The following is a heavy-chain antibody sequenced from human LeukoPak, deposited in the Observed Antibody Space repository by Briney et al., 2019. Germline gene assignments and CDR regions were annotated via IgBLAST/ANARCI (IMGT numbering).Heavy chain of an antibody. CDR3: ARARDTDFDS. Sequence: GGSLRLSCAASGFSFKNYAMHWVRQAPGKGLEWVTVMSYDGSDKYYADSVKGRSSISRDNSKNMLYLQMNGLRTEDTAVYYCARARDTDFDSWGQGTLVTVSS. V-gene: IGHV3-30*04. D-gene: IGHD5-18*01. CDR1: GFSFKNYA. J-gene: IGHJ4*02. CDR2: MSYDGSDK.